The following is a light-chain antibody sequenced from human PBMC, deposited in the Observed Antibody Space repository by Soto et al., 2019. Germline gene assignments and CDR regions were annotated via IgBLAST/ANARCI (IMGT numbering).Light chain of an antibody. J-gene: IGKJ5*01. Sequence: DLQMTPSPSSLSASVGDRVSITCRASQTTRSNVNWFQQKPGEVLKILIYGASTLQSGVTSRFSGSGTWTDFTLTISNVQPEDFATYYGQQSYDHPLTFGQGTRLES. V-gene: IGKV1-39*01. CDR3: QQSYDHPLT. CDR2: GAS. CDR1: QTTRSN.